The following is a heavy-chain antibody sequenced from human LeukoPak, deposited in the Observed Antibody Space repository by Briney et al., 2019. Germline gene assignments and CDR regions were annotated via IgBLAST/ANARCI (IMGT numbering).Heavy chain of an antibody. Sequence: GGSLRLSCAASGFTFSSYGMSWVRQAPGKGLEWVSAISGSGGSTYYADSVKGRFTISRDNSKNTLYLQMNSLRAEDTAVYYCARVSGGVYDYYYYMDVWGKGTTVTISS. CDR1: GFTFSSYG. CDR3: ARVSGGVYDYYYYMDV. D-gene: IGHD3-16*01. J-gene: IGHJ6*03. CDR2: ISGSGGST. V-gene: IGHV3-23*01.